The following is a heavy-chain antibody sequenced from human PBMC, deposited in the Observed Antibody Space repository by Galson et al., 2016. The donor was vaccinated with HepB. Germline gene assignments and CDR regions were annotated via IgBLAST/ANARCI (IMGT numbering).Heavy chain of an antibody. CDR1: GYTFTDYY. CDR2: INPNSGGT. V-gene: IGHV1-2*04. Sequence: SVKVSCKASGYTFTDYYMHWVRQAPGQGLEWMGWINPNSGGTNQAQKFQGWVTLTRDTSISTAYMELSRLRSDDTAVYYCARMSNYYDSGGLYYFDYWGQGTLVTVSS. CDR3: ARMSNYYDSGGLYYFDY. J-gene: IGHJ4*02. D-gene: IGHD3-22*01.